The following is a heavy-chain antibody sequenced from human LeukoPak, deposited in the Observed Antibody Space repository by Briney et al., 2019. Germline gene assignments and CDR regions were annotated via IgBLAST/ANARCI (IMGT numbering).Heavy chain of an antibody. V-gene: IGHV3-30*03. CDR1: GFSFSIYG. D-gene: IGHD4-17*01. J-gene: IGHJ4*02. Sequence: PGGSLRLSCAASGFSFSIYGLHWVGQAPGKGLGWLEVISDEGSKKNYAESVKGRCTFSREPSKNTHYLHRNSPRPEDTAVYYCARVGVGTVTTWDHWGQGTLVTVSS. CDR2: ISDEGSKK. CDR3: ARVGVGTVTTWDH.